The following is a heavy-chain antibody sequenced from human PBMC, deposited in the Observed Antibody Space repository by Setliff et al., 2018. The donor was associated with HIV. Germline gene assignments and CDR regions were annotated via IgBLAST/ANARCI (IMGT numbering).Heavy chain of an antibody. CDR1: GGTFSTYG. Sequence: SVKVSCKASGGTFSTYGISWVRQAPGQGLEWMGGIIPMFGTASYAQKFQGRVTITADESTSTAYMDLNSLRSEDTAVYYCARGVQSPPHYTYYYMDVWGEGTMVTVSS. CDR2: IIPMFGTA. J-gene: IGHJ6*03. V-gene: IGHV1-69*13. CDR3: ARGVQSPPHYTYYYMDV. D-gene: IGHD3-3*01.